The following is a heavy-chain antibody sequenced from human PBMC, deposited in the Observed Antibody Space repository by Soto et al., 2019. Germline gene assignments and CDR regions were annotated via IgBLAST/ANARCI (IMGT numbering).Heavy chain of an antibody. CDR3: ARHGVAALTDYYYYYGMDV. Sequence: GESLKISCKGSGYSFTSHWIGWVRQMPGKGLEWMGIIYPGDSDTRYSPSFQGQVTISADKSISTAYLQWSSLKASDTAMYYCARHGVAALTDYYYYYGMDVWGQGTTVTVSS. D-gene: IGHD6-6*01. J-gene: IGHJ6*02. CDR2: IYPGDSDT. V-gene: IGHV5-51*01. CDR1: GYSFTSHW.